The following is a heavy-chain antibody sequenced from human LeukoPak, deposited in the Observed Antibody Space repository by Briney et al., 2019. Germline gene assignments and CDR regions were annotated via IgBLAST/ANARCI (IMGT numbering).Heavy chain of an antibody. CDR3: AKGPKRLVFVRGYYFDD. Sequence: PGGSLRLSCAASGFTFSSYGMHWVRQAPGKGLEWVAFIRYDGSNKYYADSVKGRFTISRDNSKNTLYLQMNSLRIEDTAVFYCAKGPKRLVFVRGYYFDDWGQGTLVTVSS. J-gene: IGHJ4*02. CDR1: GFTFSSYG. D-gene: IGHD6-13*01. CDR2: IRYDGSNK. V-gene: IGHV3-30*02.